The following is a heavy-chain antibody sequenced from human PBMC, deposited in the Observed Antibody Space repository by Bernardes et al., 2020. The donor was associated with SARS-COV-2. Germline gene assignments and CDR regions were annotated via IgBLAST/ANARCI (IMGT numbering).Heavy chain of an antibody. CDR3: ARHLYGDSDY. V-gene: IGHV3-48*01. Sequence: GGTLRLSCAGSGFTCSSYSMNWVRQAPGKGLEWVSYISSRSSTIYYADSVKGRFTISRDNANNSLYLQMNSLRAEDTAVYYCARHLYGDSDYWSQGTLVTVSS. CDR2: ISSRSSTI. CDR1: GFTCSSYS. J-gene: IGHJ4*02. D-gene: IGHD4-17*01.